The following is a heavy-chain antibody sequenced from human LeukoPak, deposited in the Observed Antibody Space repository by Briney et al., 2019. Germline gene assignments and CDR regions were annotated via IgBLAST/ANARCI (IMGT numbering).Heavy chain of an antibody. D-gene: IGHD3-10*01. CDR2: IYYSGST. V-gene: IGHV4-59*08. J-gene: IGHJ4*02. Sequence: SETLSLTCTVSGGSISSYYWSWIRQPPGKGLEWIGYIYYSGSTNYNPSLKSRVTISVDTSKNQFSLKLSSVTAADTAVYYCARYFPRFGESFDYWGQGTLVTVSS. CDR1: GGSISSYY. CDR3: ARYFPRFGESFDY.